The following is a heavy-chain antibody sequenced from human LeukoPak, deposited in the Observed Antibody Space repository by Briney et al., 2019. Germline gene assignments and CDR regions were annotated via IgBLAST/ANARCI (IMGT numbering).Heavy chain of an antibody. Sequence: SETLSLTCTVSGGSISSSSYYWGWIRQPPGKGLEWIGYIYYSGSTYYNPSLKSRVTISVDTSKNQFSLKLSSVTAADTAVYYCARDLGYSYGHGAFDIWGQGTMVTVSS. V-gene: IGHV4-30-4*08. J-gene: IGHJ3*02. D-gene: IGHD5-18*01. CDR1: GGSISSSSYY. CDR3: ARDLGYSYGHGAFDI. CDR2: IYYSGST.